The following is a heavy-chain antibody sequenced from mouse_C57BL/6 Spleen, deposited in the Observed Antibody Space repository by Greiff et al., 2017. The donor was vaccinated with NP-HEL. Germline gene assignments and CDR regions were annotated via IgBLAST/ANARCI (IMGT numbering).Heavy chain of an antibody. Sequence: QVQLQQPGAELVRPGTSVKLSCKASGYTFTSYWMHWVKQRPGQGLEWIGVIDPSDSYTNYNQKFKGKATLTVDKSSSTAHMELRSLTSEDSAVYYCARWDYYGSRYFDVWGTGTTVTVSS. CDR3: ARWDYYGSRYFDV. CDR1: GYTFTSYW. D-gene: IGHD1-1*01. CDR2: IDPSDSYT. V-gene: IGHV1-59*01. J-gene: IGHJ1*03.